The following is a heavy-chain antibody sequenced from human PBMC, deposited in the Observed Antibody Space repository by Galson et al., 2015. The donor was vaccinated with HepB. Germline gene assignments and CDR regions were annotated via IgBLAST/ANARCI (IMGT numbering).Heavy chain of an antibody. CDR3: ARGPVRFLEGEYMDV. V-gene: IGHV1-18*01. D-gene: IGHD3-3*01. Sequence: SVKVSCKASGYTFTSCGISWVRQAPGQGLEWMGWISAYNGNTNYAQKLQGRVTMTTDTSTSTAYMELRSLRSDDTAVYYCARGPVRFLEGEYMDVWGKGTTVTVSS. J-gene: IGHJ6*03. CDR2: ISAYNGNT. CDR1: GYTFTSCG.